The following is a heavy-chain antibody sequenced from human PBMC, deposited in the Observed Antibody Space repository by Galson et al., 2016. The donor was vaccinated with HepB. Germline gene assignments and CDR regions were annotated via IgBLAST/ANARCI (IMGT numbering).Heavy chain of an antibody. CDR2: IRSKANSYAT. CDR1: GFMFSGSA. CDR3: TSSAYSDYIYYSGMDV. Sequence: SLRLSCAASGFMFSGSAMHWVRQASGKGLEWVGRIRSKANSYATVYAASVKGRFTISSDDSKNTAYLQMNSLKTEDTAVYYCTSSAYSDYIYYSGMDVWGQGTTVTVSS. J-gene: IGHJ6*02. V-gene: IGHV3-73*01. D-gene: IGHD3-16*01.